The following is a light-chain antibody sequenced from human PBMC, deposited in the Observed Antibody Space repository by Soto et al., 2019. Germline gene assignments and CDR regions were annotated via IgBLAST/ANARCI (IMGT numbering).Light chain of an antibody. Sequence: EIGLTRVPGTLSLGSVEGGTRAWRAIQSVTSNYLAWYQQKPGQAPGLLIYDTSTRASGVPDRFSGSGSGTDFTLTISRLEPEDFAVYYCQQYGSSPPWTFGQGTKVDIK. CDR1: QSVTSNY. CDR2: DTS. V-gene: IGKV3-20*01. CDR3: QQYGSSPPWT. J-gene: IGKJ1*01.